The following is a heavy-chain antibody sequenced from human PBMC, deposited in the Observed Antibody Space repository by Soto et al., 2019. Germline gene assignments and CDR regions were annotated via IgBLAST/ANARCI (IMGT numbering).Heavy chain of an antibody. CDR3: ARARQRDTGRGLDV. D-gene: IGHD5-18*01. V-gene: IGHV4-59*01. CDR2: ISYSGST. Sequence: QVQLQESGPGLVKPSETMSLTCTISGDSINNYFWNWIRQTPGKGLEWIGDISYSGSTSYNPSLQSRVTISSDTSKNHFSLKLSSVTAADTAVYYCARARQRDTGRGLDVWGQGTTVTVSS. J-gene: IGHJ6*02. CDR1: GDSINNYF.